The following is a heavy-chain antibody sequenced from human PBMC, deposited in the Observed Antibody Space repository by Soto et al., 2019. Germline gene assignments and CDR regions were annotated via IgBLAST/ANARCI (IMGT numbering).Heavy chain of an antibody. D-gene: IGHD2-8*01. CDR1: GFTFVYG. V-gene: IGHV3-30*18. J-gene: IGHJ5*02. CDR2: ISYDGSNK. CDR3: AKAGGKVSNPFDP. Sequence: QVQLVESGGGVVQPGRSLRLSCAASGFTFVYGMHWVRQAPGKGLEWVSFISYDGSNKYYADSVKGRFTVAIDNSRNTVYLEMNRLRIEDTAVYYCAKAGGKVSNPFDPWGQGTLVTVSP.